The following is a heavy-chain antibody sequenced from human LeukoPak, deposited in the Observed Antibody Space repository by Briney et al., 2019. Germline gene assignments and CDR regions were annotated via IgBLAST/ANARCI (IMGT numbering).Heavy chain of an antibody. CDR3: AKTSGGYISSPPFDY. CDR2: VSGSGGST. D-gene: IGHD6-6*01. J-gene: IGHJ4*02. Sequence: GGSLRLSCAASGFTFSTYVMSWVRQAPGKGLEWVSSVSGSGGSTYYADSVKGRFTISRDNSKNTLYLQMNCLRAEDTALYYCAKTSGGYISSPPFDYWGQGTLVTVSS. V-gene: IGHV3-23*01. CDR1: GFTFSTYV.